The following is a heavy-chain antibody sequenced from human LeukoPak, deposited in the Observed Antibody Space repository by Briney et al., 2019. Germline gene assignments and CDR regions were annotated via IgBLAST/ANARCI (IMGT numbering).Heavy chain of an antibody. V-gene: IGHV3-30-3*01. Sequence: GRSLRLSCAASGFTFSSNAIHWVRQAPGKGLEWVAEISYDGGNTYYADSVKGRFTISRDNSKNTLYLQVNSLRAEDTAVYYCAGGRSITLLRGVAMSDGFDIWGQGAMVTVSS. CDR1: GFTFSSNA. CDR2: ISYDGGNT. CDR3: AGGRSITLLRGVAMSDGFDI. D-gene: IGHD3-10*01. J-gene: IGHJ3*02.